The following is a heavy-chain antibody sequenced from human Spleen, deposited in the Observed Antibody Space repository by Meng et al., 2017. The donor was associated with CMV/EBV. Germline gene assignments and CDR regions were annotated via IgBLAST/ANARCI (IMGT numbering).Heavy chain of an antibody. J-gene: IGHJ6*02. CDR2: IYSGGSST. CDR3: ARDLGGVVAPYGMDV. D-gene: IGHD2-2*01. V-gene: IGHV3-23*03. Sequence: GESLKISCAASGFTFSTYAMTWVRQAPGKGLEWVSFIYSGGSSTYYAESVKGRFTISRDNSKNTLFLQMNNLRAEDTAVYYCARDLGGVVAPYGMDVWGQGTTVTVSS. CDR1: GFTFSTYA.